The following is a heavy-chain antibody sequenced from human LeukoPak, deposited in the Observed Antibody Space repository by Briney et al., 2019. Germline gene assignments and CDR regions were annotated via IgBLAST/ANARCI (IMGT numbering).Heavy chain of an antibody. D-gene: IGHD1-26*01. CDR3: AVVVGATRGTYYFDY. CDR1: GGSLISSSYY. J-gene: IGHJ4*02. V-gene: IGHV4-39*01. Sequence: ETLSLTCTVSGGSLISSSYYWGWIRQPPGKGLEWIGSIYYGGSTYYNPSLKSRVTISVDTSKNQFSLKLSSVTAADTAVYYCAVVVGATRGTYYFDYWGQGTLVTVST. CDR2: IYYGGST.